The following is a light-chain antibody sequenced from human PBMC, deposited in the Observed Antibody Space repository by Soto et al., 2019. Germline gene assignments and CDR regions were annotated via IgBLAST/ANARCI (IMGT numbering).Light chain of an antibody. Sequence: EIVLTQSPATLSVSPGERATLSCRASQSVTSHLAWYQQKPGQAPRLLIYGASTKSSVIPARFSGSGSGTEFTLTVSSLHSEDFAVYFCQQYFNWPLSFGQGTKVEI. CDR3: QQYFNWPLS. CDR1: QSVTSH. J-gene: IGKJ2*01. CDR2: GAS. V-gene: IGKV3-15*01.